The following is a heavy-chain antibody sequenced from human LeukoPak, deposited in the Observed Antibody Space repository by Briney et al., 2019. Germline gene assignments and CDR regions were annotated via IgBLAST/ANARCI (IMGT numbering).Heavy chain of an antibody. J-gene: IGHJ4*02. D-gene: IGHD6-13*01. CDR3: ASNIAAAGTTAFDY. CDR2: IHTSGST. V-gene: IGHV4-4*07. CDR1: GGSINNYH. Sequence: PSETLSLTCTVSGGSINNYHWGWVRQPAGKGLEWIGRIHTSGSTYYNPSLKSRVTISVDTSKNQFSLKLSSVTAADTAVYYCASNIAAAGTTAFDYWGQGTLVTVSS.